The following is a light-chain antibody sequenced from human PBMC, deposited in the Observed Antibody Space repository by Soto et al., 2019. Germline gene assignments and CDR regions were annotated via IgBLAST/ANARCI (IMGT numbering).Light chain of an antibody. CDR2: GGS. J-gene: IGKJ3*01. CDR1: QSIGSY. CDR3: QQFYSILLS. Sequence: LSPPTRDRTPITWGASQSIGSYLNWYQQKPGKAPNLLIHGGSILQSGVPPRFSGGGGGTDFTLTISSLQPEDFASYYCQQFYSILLSFGGVTNVDI. V-gene: IGKV1-39*01.